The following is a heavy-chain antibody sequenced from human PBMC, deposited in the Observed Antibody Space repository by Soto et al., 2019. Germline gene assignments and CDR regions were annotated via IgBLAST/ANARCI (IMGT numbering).Heavy chain of an antibody. CDR2: INAGNGNT. CDR3: AMVDVYVTPSPQDV. CDR1: GYTFTSYA. V-gene: IGHV1-3*01. J-gene: IGHJ6*02. D-gene: IGHD3-16*01. Sequence: ASVKVSCKASGYTFTSYAMHWVRQAPGQRLEWMGWINAGNGNTNYAQNVQGRVTLTTDTSTSTAYMELRSLRSNDTAIYYCAMVDVYVTPSPQDVWGQGTTVTVSS.